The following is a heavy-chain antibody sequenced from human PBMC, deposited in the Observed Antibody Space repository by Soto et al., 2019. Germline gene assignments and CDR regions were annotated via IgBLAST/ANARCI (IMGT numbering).Heavy chain of an antibody. J-gene: IGHJ1*01. Sequence: QVQLVQSGAEVKKPGASVKVSCKASGYTFTSYAMHWVRQAPGQRLEWMGWINAGNGDTKYSQKFQGRVTITRDTSASTAYMELSSLRSEDTAVYYCASSSSQFREYFQHWGQGTLVTVSS. V-gene: IGHV1-3*01. D-gene: IGHD6-13*01. CDR1: GYTFTSYA. CDR2: INAGNGDT. CDR3: ASSSSQFREYFQH.